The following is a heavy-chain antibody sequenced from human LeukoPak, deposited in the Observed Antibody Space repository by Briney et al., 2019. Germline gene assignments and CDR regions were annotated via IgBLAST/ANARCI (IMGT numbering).Heavy chain of an antibody. V-gene: IGHV3-21*01. Sequence: GGSLRLSCAASGFTFSSYSMNWVRQAPGKGLEWVSSISSSSSYIYYADSVEGRFTISRDNAKNSLYLQMNSLRAEDTAVYYCAREGRWNDDYWGQGTLVTVSS. CDR2: ISSSSSYI. CDR1: GFTFSSYS. J-gene: IGHJ4*02. D-gene: IGHD1-1*01. CDR3: AREGRWNDDY.